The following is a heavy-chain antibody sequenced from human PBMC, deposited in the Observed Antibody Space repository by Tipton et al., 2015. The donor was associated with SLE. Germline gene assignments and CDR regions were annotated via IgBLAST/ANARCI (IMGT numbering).Heavy chain of an antibody. D-gene: IGHD2-21*01. CDR3: AREVYSGGYYYYYGVDV. V-gene: IGHV1-18*01. J-gene: IGHJ6*02. CDR1: GVTLSSYA. CDR2: ISTYNGNT. Sequence: QSGPEVKKPGASVKVSCKASGVTLSSYAISWVRQAPGQGLEWMGWISTYNGNTHYAQNLQGRVTMTTYTSTSTAYMELRSLRSDDTAVYYCAREVYSGGYYYYYGVDVWGQGTTVTISS.